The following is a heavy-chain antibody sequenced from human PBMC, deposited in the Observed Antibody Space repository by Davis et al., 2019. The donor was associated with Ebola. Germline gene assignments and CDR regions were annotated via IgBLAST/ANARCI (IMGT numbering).Heavy chain of an antibody. CDR3: AKDSVVVAALYYYYGMDV. D-gene: IGHD2-15*01. CDR1: GFTFSSYG. V-gene: IGHV3-30*18. CDR2: ISYDGSNK. J-gene: IGHJ6*02. Sequence: PGGSLRLSCAASGFTFSSYGMHWVRQAPGKGLEWVAVISYDGSNKYYADSVKGRFTISRDNSKNTLYLQMSSLRAEDTAVYYCAKDSVVVAALYYYYGMDVWGQGTTVTVSS.